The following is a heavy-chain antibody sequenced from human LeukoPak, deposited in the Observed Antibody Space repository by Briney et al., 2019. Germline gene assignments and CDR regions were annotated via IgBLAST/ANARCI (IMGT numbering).Heavy chain of an antibody. CDR2: INHSGST. Sequence: SETLSLTCAVYGGSFSGYYWSWIRQPPGKGLEWIGEINHSGSTNYNPSLKSRVTISVDTSKNQFSLQLNSVTPEDTAVYYCARDHTAMAPFDYWGQGTLVPVSS. CDR3: ARDHTAMAPFDY. J-gene: IGHJ4*02. CDR1: GGSFSGYY. V-gene: IGHV4-34*01. D-gene: IGHD5-18*01.